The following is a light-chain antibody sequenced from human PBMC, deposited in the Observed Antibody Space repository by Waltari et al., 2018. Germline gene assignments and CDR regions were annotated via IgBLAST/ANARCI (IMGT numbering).Light chain of an antibody. Sequence: EIVLTQSPATLSLSPGERALISCRASRAIGKVLAWYQQKPVQPPRLRIFDASSRAPGLPARFSGGGSETDFALTINSLEPEDFAVYYCQQRRDWPLTFGGGTKVEI. CDR1: RAIGKV. J-gene: IGKJ4*01. CDR2: DAS. CDR3: QQRRDWPLT. V-gene: IGKV3-11*01.